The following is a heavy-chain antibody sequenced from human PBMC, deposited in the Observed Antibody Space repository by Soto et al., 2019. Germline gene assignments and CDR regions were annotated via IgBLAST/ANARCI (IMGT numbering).Heavy chain of an antibody. D-gene: IGHD3-22*01. Sequence: QNTLKESGPTLVKPTQTLTLTCTFSGFSLSTSGVGVGWIRQPPGKALEWLALIYWDDDKRYSPSLKSRLTITKDTSKNQVVLTMTNMDPVDTATYYCAHRRGYYDSSGYWFDPWGQGTLVTVSS. J-gene: IGHJ5*02. CDR1: GFSLSTSGVG. CDR2: IYWDDDK. V-gene: IGHV2-5*02. CDR3: AHRRGYYDSSGYWFDP.